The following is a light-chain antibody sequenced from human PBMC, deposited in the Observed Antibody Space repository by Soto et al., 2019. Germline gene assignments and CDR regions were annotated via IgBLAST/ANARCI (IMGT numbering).Light chain of an antibody. CDR2: EVN. J-gene: IGLJ1*01. Sequence: QSVLTQPASVSGSPGQSITISCTGTSSDVGDFHYVSWYQQHPGKAPKLLMYEVNNRPSGISNRFSGSKSANTASLTISGLQAEDEADYYCSSQTNSNPRVFGPGTKLTVL. CDR1: SSDVGDFHY. V-gene: IGLV2-14*01. CDR3: SSQTNSNPRV.